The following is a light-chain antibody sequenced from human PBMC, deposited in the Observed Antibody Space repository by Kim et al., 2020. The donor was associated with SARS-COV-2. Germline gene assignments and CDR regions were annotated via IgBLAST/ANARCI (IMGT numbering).Light chain of an antibody. Sequence: QSALTQPASVSGSPGQSITIACTGTSSDVGGYNYVSWYQHHPGKAPKFMIYEVSNRPSGVSNRFSGSKSGNTASLTISGLQAEDEADYYCSSYTSSSTYVVGTGTKVTVL. CDR2: EVS. J-gene: IGLJ1*01. CDR1: SSDVGGYNY. CDR3: SSYTSSSTYV. V-gene: IGLV2-14*01.